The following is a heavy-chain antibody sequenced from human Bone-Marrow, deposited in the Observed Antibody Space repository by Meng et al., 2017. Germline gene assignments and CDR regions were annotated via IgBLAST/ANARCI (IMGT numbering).Heavy chain of an antibody. J-gene: IGHJ1*01. CDR3: ARDPELDYYGSGSYYKDGYFQH. V-gene: IGHV3-21*01. CDR2: ISSSSSYI. Sequence: GESLKISCAASGFTFSSYSMNWVRQAPGKGLEWVSSISSSSSYIYYADSVKGRFTISRDNAKNSLYLQMNSLRDEDTAVYYCARDPELDYYGSGSYYKDGYFQHWGQGTLVTVSS. D-gene: IGHD3-10*01. CDR1: GFTFSSYS.